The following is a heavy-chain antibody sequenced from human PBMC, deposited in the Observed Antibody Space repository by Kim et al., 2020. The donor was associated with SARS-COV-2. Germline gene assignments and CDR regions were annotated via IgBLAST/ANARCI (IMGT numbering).Heavy chain of an antibody. J-gene: IGHJ6*02. CDR1: GGSMNNYF. Sequence: SETLSLTCTVSGGSMNNYFWTWIRQTPVKGLEWMGYINDDGTTSYSPSLQSRLTISVDTSRSQFSLQLRSVTAADTAVYYCVRDGRGSAYSGMDVWGQGTTVTVSS. D-gene: IGHD3-10*01. V-gene: IGHV4-59*13. CDR3: VRDGRGSAYSGMDV. CDR2: INDDGTT.